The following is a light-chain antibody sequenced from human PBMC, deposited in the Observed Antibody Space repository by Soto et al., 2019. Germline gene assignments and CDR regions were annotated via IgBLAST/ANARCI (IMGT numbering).Light chain of an antibody. V-gene: IGKV1-5*03. CDR2: KAS. CDR3: QQYHRSSRT. Sequence: DIQMTQSPSSLSASVGERVTITCRANESVNIWLAWYQQKPGQAPKLLIQKASTLQSGVPSRFGGGGSGTEFTLTISNLQPEDFATYYCQQYHRSSRTFGQGTKVDIK. CDR1: ESVNIW. J-gene: IGKJ1*01.